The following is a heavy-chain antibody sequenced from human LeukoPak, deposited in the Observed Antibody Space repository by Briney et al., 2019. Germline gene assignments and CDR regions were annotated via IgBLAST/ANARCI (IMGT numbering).Heavy chain of an antibody. Sequence: TASETLSLTCTVSGGSISSYYWSWIRQPPGKGLEWIGHIFYRVSTNYNPSLKSRVTISVDTSKNQFSLRLTSVTAADTAVYYCARVGADSSSWYSSYYYYYMDVWGKGTTVTVSS. CDR1: GGSISSYY. CDR2: IFYRVST. V-gene: IGHV4-59*01. J-gene: IGHJ6*03. CDR3: ARVGADSSSWYSSYYYYYMDV. D-gene: IGHD6-13*01.